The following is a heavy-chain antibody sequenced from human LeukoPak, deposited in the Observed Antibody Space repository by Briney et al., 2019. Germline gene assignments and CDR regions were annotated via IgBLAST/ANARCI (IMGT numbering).Heavy chain of an antibody. CDR3: ARDTYGSGWSINWFDP. CDR1: GFTFSSYI. Sequence: GSLRLSCAASGFTFSSYIMNWVRQAPGKGLEWVSSISSSSSYIYYADSVKGRFTISRDNAKNSLYLQMNSLRAEDTAVYYCARDTYGSGWSINWFDPWGQGTLVTVSS. D-gene: IGHD6-19*01. V-gene: IGHV3-21*01. J-gene: IGHJ5*02. CDR2: ISSSSSYI.